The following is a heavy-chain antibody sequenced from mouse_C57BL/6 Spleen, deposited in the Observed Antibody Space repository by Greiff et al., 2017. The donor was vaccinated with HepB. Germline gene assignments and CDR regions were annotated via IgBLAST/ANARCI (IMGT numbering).Heavy chain of an antibody. CDR3: ARDRWDYAMDY. D-gene: IGHD2-3*01. V-gene: IGHV5-4*01. CDR1: GFTYSSYA. CDR2: ISDGGSYT. Sequence: EVKLMESGGGLVKPGGSLKLSCAASGFTYSSYAMSWVRQTPEKRLEWVATISDGGSYTYYPDNVKGRFTISRDNAKNNLYLQMSHLKSEDTAMYYCARDRWDYAMDYWGQGTSVTVSS. J-gene: IGHJ4*01.